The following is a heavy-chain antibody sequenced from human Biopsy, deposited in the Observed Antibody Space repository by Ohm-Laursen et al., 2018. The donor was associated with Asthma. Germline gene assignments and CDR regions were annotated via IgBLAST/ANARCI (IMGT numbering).Heavy chain of an antibody. CDR1: GGSFSGYY. CDR2: INHSGST. V-gene: IGHV4-34*01. D-gene: IGHD2-2*01. J-gene: IGHJ6*02. CDR3: ARVVGGYCSSTSCYGGYYYGMDV. Sequence: GTLSLTCPVYGGSFSGYYWSWIRQPPGKGLEWIGKINHSGSTNYNPSLKSRVTISVDTSKNQFSLKLSSVTAADTAVYYCARVVGGYCSSTSCYGGYYYGMDVWGQGTTVTVSS.